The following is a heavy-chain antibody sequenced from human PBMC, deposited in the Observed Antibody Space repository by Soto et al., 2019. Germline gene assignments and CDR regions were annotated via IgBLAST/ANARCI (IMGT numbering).Heavy chain of an antibody. D-gene: IGHD2-15*01. CDR2: ISGSGGST. V-gene: IGHV3-23*01. J-gene: IGHJ4*02. CDR1: GFTFSSYA. CDR3: ATSYLGYCSGGSCPDDY. Sequence: GGSLRLSCAASGFTFSSYAMSWVRQAPGKGLEWVSAISGSGGSTYYADSVKGRFTISRDNSKNTLYLQMNSLRAEDTAVYYCATSYLGYCSGGSCPDDYWGQGTLVTVSS.